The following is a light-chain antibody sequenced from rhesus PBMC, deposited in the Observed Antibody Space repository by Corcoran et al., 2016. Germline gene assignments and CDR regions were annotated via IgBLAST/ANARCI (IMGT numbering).Light chain of an antibody. CDR3: LQHNSYPWT. V-gene: IGKV1-28*03. J-gene: IGKJ1*01. Sequence: DIQMTQSPSSLSASVGDTVTITCRASQGISSYLNWFQPKQGKAPKPLLYEASSLESGVPSRFSGSGSGTDFTLTISSLQPEDFAAYYCLQHNSYPWTFGQGTKVEIK. CDR2: EAS. CDR1: QGISSY.